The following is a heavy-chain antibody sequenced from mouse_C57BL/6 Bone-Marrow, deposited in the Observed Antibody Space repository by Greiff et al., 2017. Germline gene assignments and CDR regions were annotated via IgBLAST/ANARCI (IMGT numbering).Heavy chain of an antibody. CDR3: ARDRGYGSTWFAY. D-gene: IGHD1-1*01. CDR2: ISDGGSYT. Sequence: EVKLVESGGGLVKPGGSLKLSCAASGFTFSSYAMSWVRQTPEKRLEWVATISDGGSYTYYPDNVKGRFTISRDNAKNNLYLQMSHLKSEDTAMYYCARDRGYGSTWFAYWGQGTLVTVSA. J-gene: IGHJ3*01. V-gene: IGHV5-4*01. CDR1: GFTFSSYA.